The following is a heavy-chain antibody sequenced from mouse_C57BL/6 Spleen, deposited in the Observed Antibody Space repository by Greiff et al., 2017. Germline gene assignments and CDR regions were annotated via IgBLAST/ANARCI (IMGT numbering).Heavy chain of an antibody. D-gene: IGHD2-3*01. J-gene: IGHJ2*01. CDR1: GYTFTDYN. Sequence: VQLQQSGPELVKPGASVKMSCKASGYTFTDYNMHWVKQSHGKSLEWIGYINPNNGGTSYNQKFKGKATLTVNKSSSTAYMELRSLTSEDSAVYSCASDGYDYFDYWGQGTTLTVSS. CDR3: ASDGYDYFDY. V-gene: IGHV1-22*01. CDR2: INPNNGGT.